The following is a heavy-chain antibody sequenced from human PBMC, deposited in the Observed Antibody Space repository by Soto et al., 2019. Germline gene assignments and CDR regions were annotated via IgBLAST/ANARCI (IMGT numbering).Heavy chain of an antibody. CDR2: ISYDGSNK. CDR3: AKDSTTMVRGVIIDRYYYYGMDV. V-gene: IGHV3-30*18. Sequence: QVQLVESGGGVVQPGRSLRLSCAASGFTFSSYGMHWVRQAPGKGLEWVAVISYDGSNKYYADSVKGRFTISRDNSKNTLYLQMNRLRAEDTAVYYCAKDSTTMVRGVIIDRYYYYGMDVWGQGTTVTVSS. CDR1: GFTFSSYG. J-gene: IGHJ6*02. D-gene: IGHD3-10*01.